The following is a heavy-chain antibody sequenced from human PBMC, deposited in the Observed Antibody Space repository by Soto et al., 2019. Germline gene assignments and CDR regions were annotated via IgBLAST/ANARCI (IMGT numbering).Heavy chain of an antibody. D-gene: IGHD3-22*01. CDR3: TTDSSGYNYYYYGMDV. Sequence: EVQLVESGGGLVKPGGSLRLSCAASGFTFSNAWMNWVRQAPGKGLEWVGRIKSKTDGGTTGYAAPVKGRFTISRDDSKNTLYLQMNSLKTEDTAVYYCTTDSSGYNYYYYGMDVWGQGTTVTVSS. J-gene: IGHJ6*02. CDR2: IKSKTDGGTT. V-gene: IGHV3-15*07. CDR1: GFTFSNAW.